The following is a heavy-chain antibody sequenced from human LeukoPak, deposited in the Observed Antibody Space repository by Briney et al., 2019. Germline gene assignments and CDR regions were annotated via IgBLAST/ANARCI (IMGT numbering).Heavy chain of an antibody. CDR1: GFTFSSYE. Sequence: GGSLRLSCSASGFTFSSYEMNWVRQAPGKGLEWVSYISSSGLTIYYADSVKGRFTISRDNAKNSLYLQMNSLRDEDTAVYYCARDFSSTWPFDQWGQGTLVTVSS. D-gene: IGHD6-13*01. V-gene: IGHV3-48*03. J-gene: IGHJ4*02. CDR2: ISSSGLTI. CDR3: ARDFSSTWPFDQ.